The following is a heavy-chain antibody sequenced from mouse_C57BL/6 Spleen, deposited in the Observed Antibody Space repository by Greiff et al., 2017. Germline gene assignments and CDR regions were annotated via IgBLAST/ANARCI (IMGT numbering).Heavy chain of an antibody. CDR2: IYIGNGST. CDR3: ARYDDGLYFDY. V-gene: IGHV1-58*01. D-gene: IGHD2-3*01. J-gene: IGHJ2*01. Sequence: VQLQQSGAELVRPGSSVKMCYKTSGYTFTSYGINWVKQRPGQGLEWIGYIYIGNGSTEYNEKFKGKATLTSDTSSSTAYMQLSSLTSEDSAIYFCARYDDGLYFDYWCQGTTLTVSS. CDR1: GYTFTSYG.